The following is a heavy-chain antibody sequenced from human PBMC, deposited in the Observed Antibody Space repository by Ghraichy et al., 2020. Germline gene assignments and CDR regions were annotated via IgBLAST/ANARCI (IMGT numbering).Heavy chain of an antibody. J-gene: IGHJ6*02. CDR2: INKNGANT. Sequence: GESLRLSCSASGFTFSNFAIHWVRQAPGKGLEYVSAINKNGANTYYADSVKGRFTISRDNSKNTVYLQMSSLRVEDTAVYFCVNSVLWLGGVYYYSGVDAWGQGTTVTVSS. V-gene: IGHV3-64D*06. D-gene: IGHD3-10*01. CDR3: VNSVLWLGGVYYYSGVDA. CDR1: GFTFSNFA.